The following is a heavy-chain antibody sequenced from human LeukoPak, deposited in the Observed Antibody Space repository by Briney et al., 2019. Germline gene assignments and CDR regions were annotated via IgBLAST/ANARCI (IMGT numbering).Heavy chain of an antibody. J-gene: IGHJ3*02. Sequence: SETLSLTCAVSGDSISSGGYSWSWIRQPPGKGLEWIGYTYYSGSTYYNPSLKSRVTISVDTSKNQFSLKLSSVTAADTAVYYCARLVVVAATPFDIWGQGTMVTVSS. CDR1: GDSISSGGYS. CDR2: TYYSGST. CDR3: ARLVVVAATPFDI. D-gene: IGHD2-15*01. V-gene: IGHV4-30-4*07.